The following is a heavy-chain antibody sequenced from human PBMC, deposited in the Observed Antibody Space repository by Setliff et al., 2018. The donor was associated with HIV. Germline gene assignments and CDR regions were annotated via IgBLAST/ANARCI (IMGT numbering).Heavy chain of an antibody. V-gene: IGHV4-61*02. Sequence: SETLSLTCTVSGVSINSGNYYWGWIRQPAGKRLEWIGRIYSSGNTNYNPSLKSRVTISADTSKNQFSLRLKSVTAAETAAYYCAREIPYSFGYYFDYWGQGTLVTVSS. CDR2: IYSSGNT. D-gene: IGHD5-18*01. J-gene: IGHJ4*02. CDR1: GVSINSGNYY. CDR3: AREIPYSFGYYFDY.